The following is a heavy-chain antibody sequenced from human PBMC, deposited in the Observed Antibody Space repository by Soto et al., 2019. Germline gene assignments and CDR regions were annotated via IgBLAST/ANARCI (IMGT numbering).Heavy chain of an antibody. V-gene: IGHV1-18*04. J-gene: IGHJ4*02. CDR3: ARDAEFWSGYLDH. Sequence: ASVKVSCKASGFTLTSYGISWVRQAPGQGLEWMGWINAYNGKTNSARKFRGRVTMTTDTSTSAAQMELRNLRPDDTAVYYCARDAEFWSGYLDHWGQGTLVTVSS. D-gene: IGHD3-3*01. CDR2: INAYNGKT. CDR1: GFTLTSYG.